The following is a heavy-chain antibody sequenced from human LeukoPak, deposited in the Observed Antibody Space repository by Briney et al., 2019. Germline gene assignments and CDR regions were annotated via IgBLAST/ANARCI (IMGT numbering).Heavy chain of an antibody. CDR1: GYSITSGYN. J-gene: IGHJ4*02. V-gene: IGHV4-38-2*02. Sequence: PLETLSLTCTVSGYSITSGYNWAWIRQPPGKVLEWIGCIYHSGSAYYNPSLKSRVTISVDTSKNQFSLKLSSVTAADTAVYYCVRYCSSTTCYTRAVDYWGQGTLVTVSS. CDR3: VRYCSSTTCYTRAVDY. D-gene: IGHD2-2*02. CDR2: IYHSGSA.